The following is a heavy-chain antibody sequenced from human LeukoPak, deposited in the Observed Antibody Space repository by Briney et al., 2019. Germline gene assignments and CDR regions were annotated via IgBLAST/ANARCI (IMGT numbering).Heavy chain of an antibody. V-gene: IGHV3-23*01. D-gene: IGHD6-13*01. CDR3: AKEEQPYYYYGMDV. Sequence: GGSLRLSCAASGFTFSSYAMSWVRQAPGKGLEWVSGISGTGGSTYYADSVKGRFTISRDNSKNTLFLQMNSLRAEDTAIYYCAKEEQPYYYYGMDVWGQGTTVTVSS. CDR1: GFTFSSYA. J-gene: IGHJ6*02. CDR2: ISGTGGST.